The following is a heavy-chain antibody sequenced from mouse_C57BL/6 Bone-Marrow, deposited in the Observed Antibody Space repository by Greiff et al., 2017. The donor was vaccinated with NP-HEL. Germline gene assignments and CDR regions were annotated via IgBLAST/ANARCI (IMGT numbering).Heavy chain of an antibody. CDR3: AGGYDTCF. J-gene: IGHJ3*01. D-gene: IGHD2-2*01. Sequence: EVQLLESGAELVKPGASVKLSCTASGFNIKDYSMPWVKQRPEQSLAWIGRIDPEDGDTKYAPKFQGKATIKADTSSNTAYLLLSSLTSEDTAVYYCAGGYDTCFWGQGTLVTFSA. CDR1: GFNIKDYS. CDR2: IDPEDGDT. V-gene: IGHV14-2*01.